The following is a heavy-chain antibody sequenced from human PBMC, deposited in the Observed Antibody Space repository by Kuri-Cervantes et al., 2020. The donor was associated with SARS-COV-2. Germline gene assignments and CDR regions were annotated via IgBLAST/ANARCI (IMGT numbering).Heavy chain of an antibody. CDR3: ARHRRTGQQGGFGY. D-gene: IGHD3-16*01. Sequence: SETLSLTCAVSGYSISSGYYWGWIRQPPGKGLEWIGSIYHSGSTYYNPSLKSRVTISVDTSKNQFSLKLSSVTAADTAVYYCARHRRTGQQGGFGYWGQGTQVTVSS. J-gene: IGHJ4*02. CDR2: IYHSGST. V-gene: IGHV4-38-2*01. CDR1: GYSISSGYY.